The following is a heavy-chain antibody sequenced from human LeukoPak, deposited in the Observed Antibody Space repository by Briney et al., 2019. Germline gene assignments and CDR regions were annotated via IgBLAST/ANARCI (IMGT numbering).Heavy chain of an antibody. Sequence: GGSLRLSCAASGFTFSSYAMSWVRQAPGKGLEWVSAISGSGGGTYYADSVKGRFTISRDNSKNTLYLQMNSLRAEDTAVYYCAKVSLGAYGSGSYNWFDPWGQGTLVTVSS. CDR1: GFTFSSYA. CDR2: ISGSGGGT. D-gene: IGHD3-10*01. CDR3: AKVSLGAYGSGSYNWFDP. V-gene: IGHV3-23*01. J-gene: IGHJ5*02.